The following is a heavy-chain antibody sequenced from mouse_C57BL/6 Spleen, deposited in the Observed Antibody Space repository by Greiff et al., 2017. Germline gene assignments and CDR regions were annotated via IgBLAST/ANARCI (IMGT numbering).Heavy chain of an antibody. CDR3: ARVVITTVVATEDYAMDY. J-gene: IGHJ4*01. CDR2: IYPRSGNT. V-gene: IGHV1-81*01. Sequence: VQLQQSGAELARPGASVKLSCKASGYPFTSYGISWVKQRTGQGLGWIGEIYPRSGNTYYNEKCKGKATLTADKSSSTAYMELRSLTSEDSAVYCCARVVITTVVATEDYAMDYWGQGTSVTVSS. CDR1: GYPFTSYG. D-gene: IGHD1-1*01.